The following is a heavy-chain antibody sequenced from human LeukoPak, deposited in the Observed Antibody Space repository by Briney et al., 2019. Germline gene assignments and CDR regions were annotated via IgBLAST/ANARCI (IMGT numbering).Heavy chain of an antibody. CDR3: ASHCGGDCYGYY. D-gene: IGHD2-21*02. CDR2: INHSGGT. CDR1: GGSFSGYY. Sequence: PSETLSLTCAVYGGSFSGYYWSRIRQPPGKGLEWIGEINHSGGTNYNPSLKSRVTISVDTSKNQFSLKLSSVTAADTAVYYCASHCGGDCYGYYWGQGTLVTVSS. J-gene: IGHJ4*02. V-gene: IGHV4-34*01.